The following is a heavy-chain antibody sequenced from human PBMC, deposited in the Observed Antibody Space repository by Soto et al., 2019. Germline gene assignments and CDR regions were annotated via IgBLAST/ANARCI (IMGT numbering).Heavy chain of an antibody. J-gene: IGHJ6*02. V-gene: IGHV1-8*01. CDR3: ARGNPFNYAGFDV. CDR1: GYTFSDFD. CDR2: MNAKSGDT. Sequence: GASVKVSCKAAGYTFSDFDINWLRQASGQGPEWMGWMNAKSGDTFFAQRFQGKFNMTWDTSLSTAYMEVGSLTSDDTAMYYCARGNPFNYAGFDVWGQGTTVTVSS. D-gene: IGHD3-16*01.